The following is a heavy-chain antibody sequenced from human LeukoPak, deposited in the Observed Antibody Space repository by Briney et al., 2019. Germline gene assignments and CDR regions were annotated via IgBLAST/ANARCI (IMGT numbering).Heavy chain of an antibody. Sequence: PSETLSLTCTVSGGSISSSSYYWGWIRQPPGKGLEWIGSIYYSRSTYYNPSLKSRVTISVDTSKNQFSLKLSSVTAADTAVYYCARDDHGGWSDYWGQGTLVTVSS. CDR3: ARDDHGGWSDY. CDR2: IYYSRST. D-gene: IGHD2-15*01. V-gene: IGHV4-39*07. J-gene: IGHJ4*02. CDR1: GGSISSSSYY.